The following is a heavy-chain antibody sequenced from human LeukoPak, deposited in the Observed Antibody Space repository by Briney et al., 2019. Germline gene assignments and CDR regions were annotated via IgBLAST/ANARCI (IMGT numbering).Heavy chain of an antibody. Sequence: PGGSLRLSCVASGFTFGKYWMSWVRQAPGKGLEWVSGISGSGDNTYYADSVKGRFTISRDNSKNTLYVQVNSLGTEDTAAYYCAKGSYYDSSGSFYFDYWGQGTLVTVSS. V-gene: IGHV3-23*01. J-gene: IGHJ4*02. CDR2: ISGSGDNT. D-gene: IGHD3-22*01. CDR1: GFTFGKYW. CDR3: AKGSYYDSSGSFYFDY.